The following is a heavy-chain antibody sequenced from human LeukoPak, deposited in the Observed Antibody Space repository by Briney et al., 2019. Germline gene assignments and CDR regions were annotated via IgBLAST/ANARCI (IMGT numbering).Heavy chain of an antibody. J-gene: IGHJ6*02. CDR3: ARAPSMVRGYYYYGMDV. CDR1: GYTFTCYD. CDR2: MNPNSGNT. Sequence: ASVKVSCKASGYTFTCYDINWVRQATGQGLEWMGWMNPNSGNTGYAQKFQGRVTMTRNTSISTAYMELSGLRSEDTAVYYCARAPSMVRGYYYYGMDVWGQGTTVTVSS. V-gene: IGHV1-8*01. D-gene: IGHD3-10*01.